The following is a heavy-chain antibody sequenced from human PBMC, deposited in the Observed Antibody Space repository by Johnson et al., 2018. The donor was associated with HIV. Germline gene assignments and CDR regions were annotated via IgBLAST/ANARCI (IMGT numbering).Heavy chain of an antibody. Sequence: VQLVESGGGLVQPGRSLRLSCAASGFTFDDYAMHWVRQAPGQGLEWVSGISWNSGSIGDADSVKGRFTISRDNAKNSLYLQMNSLRAEDTALYYCAKSRASSRVGAFDIWGQVTMVTVSS. CDR3: AKSRASSRVGAFDI. CDR1: GFTFDDYA. D-gene: IGHD1-26*01. J-gene: IGHJ3*02. CDR2: ISWNSGSI. V-gene: IGHV3-9*01.